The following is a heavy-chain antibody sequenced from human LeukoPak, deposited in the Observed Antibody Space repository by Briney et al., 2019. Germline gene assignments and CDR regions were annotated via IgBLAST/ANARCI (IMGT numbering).Heavy chain of an antibody. CDR1: GGRFKSYG. CDR2: IIPIFDRP. CDR3: ARDAQWELRALDV. D-gene: IGHD4-23*01. Sequence: GASVKVSCKTIGGRFKSYGFSWVRQAPGQGLGWMGGIIPIFDRPNYAQKFEGRVTITADKSTNTTYMEISSLTSDDTAVYYCARDAQWELRALDVWGRGTMVIVSS. J-gene: IGHJ3*01. V-gene: IGHV1-69*06.